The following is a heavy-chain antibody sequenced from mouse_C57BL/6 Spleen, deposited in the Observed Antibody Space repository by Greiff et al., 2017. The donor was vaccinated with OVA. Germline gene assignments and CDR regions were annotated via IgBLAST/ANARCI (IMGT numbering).Heavy chain of an antibody. V-gene: IGHV1-42*01. CDR2: INPSTGGT. CDR3: ARWDGYSFAY. J-gene: IGHJ3*01. D-gene: IGHD2-3*01. CDR1: GYSFTGYY. Sequence: EVQLQQSGPELVKPGASVKISCKASGYSFTGYYMNWVKQSPEKSLEWIGEINPSTGGTTYNQKFKAKATLTVDKSSSTAYMQLKSLTSEDSAVYYCARWDGYSFAYWGQGTLVTVSA.